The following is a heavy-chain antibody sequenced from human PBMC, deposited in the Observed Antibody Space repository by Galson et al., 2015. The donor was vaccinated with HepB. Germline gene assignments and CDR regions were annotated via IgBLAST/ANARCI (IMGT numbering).Heavy chain of an antibody. CDR2: VYYSGST. CDR1: GDSISGSEFY. D-gene: IGHD2/OR15-2a*01. V-gene: IGHV4-39*01. CDR3: ARPRLSGQPYRDGFDL. J-gene: IGHJ3*01. Sequence: SETLSLTCTVSGDSISGSEFYWGWIRQPPGKGLEWIGSVYYSGSTYYNSSLKSRLTIFVDTSKNQFSLRLKSVTAADTALYFCARPRLSGQPYRDGFDLWGQGTMVTVSS.